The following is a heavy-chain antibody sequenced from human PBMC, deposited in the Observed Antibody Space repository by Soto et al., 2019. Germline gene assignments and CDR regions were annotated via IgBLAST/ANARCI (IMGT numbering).Heavy chain of an antibody. D-gene: IGHD1-7*01. CDR1: GGSISSGDYY. V-gene: IGHV4-31*03. Sequence: QVQLQESGPGLVKPSQTLSLTCTVSGGSISSGDYYWSWIRQHPGKGLEWIGYIYYSGSTYYNPSLKCRVIISVDTSKDQFSLKLSSVTAADTAVYYCARDPLNWNYSPRSTWGNWGQGTLVTVSS. J-gene: IGHJ4*02. CDR2: IYYSGST. CDR3: ARDPLNWNYSPRSTWGN.